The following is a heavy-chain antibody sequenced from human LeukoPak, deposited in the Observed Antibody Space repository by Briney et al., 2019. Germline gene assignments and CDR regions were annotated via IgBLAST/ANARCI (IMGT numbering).Heavy chain of an antibody. D-gene: IGHD5-18*01. CDR2: MYYSGST. J-gene: IGHJ4*02. V-gene: IGHV4-59*01. CDR3: ARDQGGYNYGHFDY. Sequence: SETLPLTCTVSGDSIGSYYWSWIRQPPGKGLEWIGHMYYSGSTNYNPSLKSRVTISVDTSKNQFSLKLSSVTAADTAVYYCARDQGGYNYGHFDYWGQGTLVTVSS. CDR1: GDSIGSYY.